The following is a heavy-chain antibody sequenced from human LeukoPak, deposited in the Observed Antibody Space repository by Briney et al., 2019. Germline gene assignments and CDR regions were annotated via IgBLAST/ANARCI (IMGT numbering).Heavy chain of an antibody. Sequence: GGSLRLSCAASGFTFSDYYMSWIRQAPGKGLEWVSYISSSGSTIYYADSVKGRFTISRDNAENSLYLQMNSLRAEDTAVYYCARLKYYDFWRRLDYWGQGTLVTVSS. CDR1: GFTFSDYY. CDR3: ARLKYYDFWRRLDY. CDR2: ISSSGSTI. D-gene: IGHD3-3*01. J-gene: IGHJ4*02. V-gene: IGHV3-11*01.